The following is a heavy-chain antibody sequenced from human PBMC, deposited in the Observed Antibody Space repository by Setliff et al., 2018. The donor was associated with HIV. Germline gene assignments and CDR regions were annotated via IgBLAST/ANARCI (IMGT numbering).Heavy chain of an antibody. CDR2: ISAYNGNT. D-gene: IGHD3-10*01. Sequence: GASVKVSCKASGYTFTSYGISWVRQAPGQGLEWMGWISAYNGNTNYAQKLQDRVTMTTDTSTSTAYMELGSLRSDDTAVYYCARTKIFSAGFRGYLTGPINWFDPWGQGTLVTVSS. V-gene: IGHV1-18*01. CDR3: ARTKIFSAGFRGYLTGPINWFDP. J-gene: IGHJ5*02. CDR1: GYTFTSYG.